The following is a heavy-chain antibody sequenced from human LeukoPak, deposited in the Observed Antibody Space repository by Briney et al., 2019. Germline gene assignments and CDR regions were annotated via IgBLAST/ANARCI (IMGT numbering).Heavy chain of an antibody. D-gene: IGHD4-17*01. CDR1: GFTFSSYA. Sequence: GGSLRLSCAASGFTFSSYAMSWVRQAPGKGLEWVSAISGSGGSTYYADSVRGRFTISRDNSKNTLYLQMNSLRAEDTAVYYCAKDPTSPYGDYNFDYWGQGTLVTVSS. J-gene: IGHJ4*02. CDR2: ISGSGGST. CDR3: AKDPTSPYGDYNFDY. V-gene: IGHV3-23*01.